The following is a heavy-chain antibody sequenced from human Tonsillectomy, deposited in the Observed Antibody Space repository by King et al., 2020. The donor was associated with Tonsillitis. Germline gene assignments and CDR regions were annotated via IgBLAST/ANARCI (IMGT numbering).Heavy chain of an antibody. CDR3: ARDTGEYSSSWYSYYYYGMDV. J-gene: IGHJ6*02. CDR2: INPSGGST. CDR1: GYTFTSYY. Sequence: QLVQSGAEVKKPGASVKVSSKASGYTFTSYYMHWVRQAPGQGLEWMGIINPSGGSTSYAQKFQGRVTMTRDTSTSTVYMELSSLRSEDTAVYYCARDTGEYSSSWYSYYYYGMDVWGQGTTVTVSS. V-gene: IGHV1-46*03. D-gene: IGHD6-13*01.